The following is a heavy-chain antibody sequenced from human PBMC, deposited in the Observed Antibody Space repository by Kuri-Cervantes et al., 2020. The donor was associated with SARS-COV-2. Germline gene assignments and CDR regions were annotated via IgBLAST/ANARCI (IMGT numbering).Heavy chain of an antibody. D-gene: IGHD2-15*01. CDR1: GGTFSSYA. CDR3: ARGSWQDPLY. V-gene: IGHV1-3*01. J-gene: IGHJ4*02. Sequence: ASVKVSCKASGGTFSSYAISRVRQAPGQGLEWMGWIDAGDTKYSQKFQGRFTMTRDTSASTAYMELSSLRSEDTAVYYCARGSWQDPLYWGQGTLVTVSS. CDR2: IDAGDT.